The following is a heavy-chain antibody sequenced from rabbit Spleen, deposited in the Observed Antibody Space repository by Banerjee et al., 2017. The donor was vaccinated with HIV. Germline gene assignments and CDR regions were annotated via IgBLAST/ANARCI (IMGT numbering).Heavy chain of an antibody. J-gene: IGHJ4*01. CDR1: GFSFSSSYW. Sequence: QSLEESGGDLVKPGASLTLTCTASGFSFSSSYWICWVRQAPGQGLEWIGYIDPIFGNTHYARWVNGRFSISSHNAQKTVSLQLNSLTDADTATYFCVYSSGWAADFDLWGPGTLVTVS. CDR2: IDPIFGNT. D-gene: IGHD4-1*01. V-gene: IGHV1S40*01. CDR3: VYSSGWAADFDL.